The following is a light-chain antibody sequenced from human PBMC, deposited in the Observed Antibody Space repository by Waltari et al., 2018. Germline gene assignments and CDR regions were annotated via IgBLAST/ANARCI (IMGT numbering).Light chain of an antibody. Sequence: QSVLTQPPSMSGAPGQRVTIPCTGRSSNTRAGHDVHWYQVFPGTAPKLLIYGNNNRPSGVPDRFSGSKSDTSASLAIGGLQAEDEADYYCQSFDIRLSGGVVFGGGTKVTVL. CDR2: GNN. CDR3: QSFDIRLSGGVV. CDR1: SSNTRAGHD. J-gene: IGLJ3*02. V-gene: IGLV1-40*01.